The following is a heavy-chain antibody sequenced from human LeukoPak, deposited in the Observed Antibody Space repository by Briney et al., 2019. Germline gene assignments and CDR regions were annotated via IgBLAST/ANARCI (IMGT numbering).Heavy chain of an antibody. CDR3: ARGDSSAYYGNFDY. CDR1: GYTFTSYA. V-gene: IGHV7-4-1*02. D-gene: IGHD3-22*01. Sequence: ASVKVSCKASGYTFTSYAMSWVRQAPGQGLEGVGWINTNTGNPTYVQGFTGRFVFSLDTSVSTAYLQINSLKAEDTAVYYCARGDSSAYYGNFDYWGQGTLVTVSS. CDR2: INTNTGNP. J-gene: IGHJ4*02.